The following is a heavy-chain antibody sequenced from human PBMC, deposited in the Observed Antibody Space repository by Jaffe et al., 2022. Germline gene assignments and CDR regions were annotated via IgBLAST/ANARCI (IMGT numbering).Heavy chain of an antibody. CDR2: IYSNGNT. D-gene: IGHD6-13*01. J-gene: IGHJ4*02. Sequence: QVQLEESGPGLVKPSETLSLTCTVSGGSISSYYWSWIRQPPGKGLEWIGYIYSNGNTNYNSSLKSRVTISVDLSKNQFSLNLTSVSAADTAVYYCARGGNAAAPHYWGQGTLVTVSS. CDR3: ARGGNAAAPHY. CDR1: GGSISSYY. V-gene: IGHV4-59*01.